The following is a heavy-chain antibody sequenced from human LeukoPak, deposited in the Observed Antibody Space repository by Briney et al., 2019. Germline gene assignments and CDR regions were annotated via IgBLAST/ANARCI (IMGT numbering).Heavy chain of an antibody. D-gene: IGHD3-10*01. V-gene: IGHV4-38-2*02. CDR3: AREGPMFDSGTYSKSLGY. J-gene: IGHJ4*02. CDR2: INHSGKT. Sequence: SETLSLTCTVSRYSINSAYYWGWIRRPPGKGLEWIAIINHSGKTYYTPSLASRAPISVDTSKNQFSLRLTSVTVADTAVYYCAREGPMFDSGTYSKSLGYWGQGTLVTVSA. CDR1: RYSINSAYY.